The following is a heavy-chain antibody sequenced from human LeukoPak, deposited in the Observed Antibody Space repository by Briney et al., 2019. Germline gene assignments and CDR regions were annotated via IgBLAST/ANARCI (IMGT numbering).Heavy chain of an antibody. CDR1: GSTFSSYA. V-gene: IGHV3-30-3*01. CDR3: ARDLYI. J-gene: IGHJ4*02. CDR2: ISYDGSNK. Sequence: PGRSLRLSCAASGSTFSSYAMHWVRQAPGKGLEWVAVISYDGSNKYYADSVKGRFTISRDNSKNTLYLQMNSLRAEDTAVYYCARDLYIGGQGTLVTVSS.